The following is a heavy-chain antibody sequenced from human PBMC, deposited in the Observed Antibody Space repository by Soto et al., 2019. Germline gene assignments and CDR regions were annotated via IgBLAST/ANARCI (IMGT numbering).Heavy chain of an antibody. V-gene: IGHV1-69*13. CDR1: GGAFSSYA. J-gene: IGHJ4*02. Sequence: GASVKVSCKASGGAFSSYAITWVRQAPGQGLEWMGGVIPLFGTTNYAQKFQGRVTITADESTNTAYMELSSLRSEDTAVYYCARGMVGSTPPDYWGQGTLVTVSS. CDR3: ARGMVGSTPPDY. D-gene: IGHD1-26*01. CDR2: VIPLFGTT.